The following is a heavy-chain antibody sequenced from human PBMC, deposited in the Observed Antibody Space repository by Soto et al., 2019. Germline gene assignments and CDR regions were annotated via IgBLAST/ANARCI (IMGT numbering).Heavy chain of an antibody. D-gene: IGHD3-3*01. CDR1: GGSITDNY. J-gene: IGHJ5*02. Sequence: QVQLQQSGPGLLKPSETLSLTCSVSGGSITDNYWTWIRQSPGKGLEWVGYIYYTGITNYNPSLKSRGTISLDSSKNQFSLKLDSVTAADTAVYYCARALDYDFWGGRNWFDPWGQGTLVTVSS. CDR3: ARALDYDFWGGRNWFDP. V-gene: IGHV4-59*01. CDR2: IYYTGIT.